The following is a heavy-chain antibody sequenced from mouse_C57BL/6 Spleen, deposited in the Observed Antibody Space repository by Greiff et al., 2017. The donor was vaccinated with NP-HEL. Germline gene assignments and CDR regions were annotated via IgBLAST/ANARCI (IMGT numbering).Heavy chain of an antibody. CDR1: GYSFTSYY. J-gene: IGHJ4*01. Sequence: VKLQESGPELVKPGASVKISCKASGYSFTSYYIHWVKQRPGQGLEWIGWIYPGSGNTKYNEKFKGKATLTADTSSSTAYMQLSSLTSEDSAVYYCARKDGYYGFYAMDYWGQGTSVTVSS. CDR2: IYPGSGNT. V-gene: IGHV1-66*01. CDR3: ARKDGYYGFYAMDY. D-gene: IGHD1-2*01.